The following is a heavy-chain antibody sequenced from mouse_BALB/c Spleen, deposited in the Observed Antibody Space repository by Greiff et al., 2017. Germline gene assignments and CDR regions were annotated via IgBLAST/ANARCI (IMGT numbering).Heavy chain of an antibody. CDR1: GFTFSSYD. D-gene: IGHD1-2*01. CDR2: ISSGGGST. V-gene: IGHV5-12-1*01. J-gene: IGHJ3*01. Sequence: EVMLVESGGDLVKPGGSLKLSCAASGFTFSSYDMSWVRQTPEKRLEWVAYISSGGGSTYYPDTVKGRFTISRDNAKNTLYLQMSSLKSEDTAMYYCARHSYSLLRLFAYWGQGTLVTVSA. CDR3: ARHSYSLLRLFAY.